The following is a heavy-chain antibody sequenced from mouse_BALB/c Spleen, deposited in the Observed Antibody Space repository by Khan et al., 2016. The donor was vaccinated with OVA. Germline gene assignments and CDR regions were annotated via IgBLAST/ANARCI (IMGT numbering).Heavy chain of an antibody. J-gene: IGHJ2*01. Sequence: VQLQESGAELARPGASVKMSCKASGYTFTNYTMHWVKQRPGQGLEWIGYIRPSSGYTDYNQKFKDKVTLTADKSSSTAYMQLTSLTSDDSAVYYCVRITVPPYFFDSWGQGTTLTVSS. V-gene: IGHV1-4*01. CDR2: IRPSSGYT. CDR1: GYTFTNYT. CDR3: VRITVPPYFFDS.